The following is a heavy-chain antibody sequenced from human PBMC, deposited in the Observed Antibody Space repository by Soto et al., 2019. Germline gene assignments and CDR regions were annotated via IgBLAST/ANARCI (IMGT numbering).Heavy chain of an antibody. J-gene: IGHJ6*02. V-gene: IGHV1-69*06. D-gene: IGHD2-15*01. CDR2: IIPIFGTV. Sequence: QVQLVQSGAEVKKPGSSVKVSCKASGGTFSSYAISWVRQAPGQGLEWMGGIIPIFGTVNYAQKFQGRVTITADKSTSTAYMELSSLRSEDTAVYYCARRRSGGSCYYCGMDVWGQGTTVTVSS. CDR3: ARRRSGGSCYYCGMDV. CDR1: GGTFSSYA.